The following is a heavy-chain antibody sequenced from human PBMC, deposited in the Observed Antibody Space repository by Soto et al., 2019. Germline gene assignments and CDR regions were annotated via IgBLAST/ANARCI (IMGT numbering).Heavy chain of an antibody. V-gene: IGHV3-72*01. CDR2: IKNKANSYTT. CDR1: GFTFSDHY. Sequence: EVQLVESGGGLVQPEGSLRLSCAASGFTFSDHYMDWVRQAPGKGLEWVGRIKNKANSYTTEYAAPVKGRFIISRDDSKDLVFLQINRLKTDDPAGYYCTRVRLGSRRPSDYLGQGILVTVSS. CDR3: TRVRLGSRRPSDY. J-gene: IGHJ4*02. D-gene: IGHD6-19*01.